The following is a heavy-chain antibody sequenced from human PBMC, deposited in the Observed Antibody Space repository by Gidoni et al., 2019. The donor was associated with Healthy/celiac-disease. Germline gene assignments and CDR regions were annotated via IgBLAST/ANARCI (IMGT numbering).Heavy chain of an antibody. CDR3: AKDGGSYYKYAFDI. Sequence: EVQLLESGGGLVQPGGSLRLSCAASGFTFSSYAMSWVRQSPGKGLEWVSAIRGSGGSTYYADYVKGRFTISRDNSKNTLYLQMNSLRAEDTAVYYCAKDGGSYYKYAFDIWGQGTMVTVSS. CDR2: IRGSGGST. V-gene: IGHV3-23*01. D-gene: IGHD1-26*01. J-gene: IGHJ3*02. CDR1: GFTFSSYA.